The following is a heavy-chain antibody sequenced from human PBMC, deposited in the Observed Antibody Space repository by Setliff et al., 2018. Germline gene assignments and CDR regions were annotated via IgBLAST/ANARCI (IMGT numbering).Heavy chain of an antibody. J-gene: IGHJ4*02. V-gene: IGHV5-51*01. CDR1: GYSFTSDW. D-gene: IGHD1-1*01. CDR3: ARHFRNWYFDY. Sequence: GESLKISCKASGYSFTSDWIGWVRQMPGKGLEWMGIIYPGDSDTRYSPSFQGQVTISADKSISTAYLQWSSLKASDTAIYYCARHFRNWYFDYWGQGTLVTVSS. CDR2: IYPGDSDT.